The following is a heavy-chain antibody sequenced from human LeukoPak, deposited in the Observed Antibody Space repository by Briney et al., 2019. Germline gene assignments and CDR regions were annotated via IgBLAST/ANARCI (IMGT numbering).Heavy chain of an antibody. Sequence: GGSLRLSCAASGFTFSSYGMSWARQAPGKGLEWVANIKQDGSEKYYVDSVKGRFTISRDNAKNSLYLQMNSLRAEDTAMYYCSRATRGYSGYDGSFAYWGQGTLVTVSS. CDR2: IKQDGSEK. V-gene: IGHV3-7*01. D-gene: IGHD5-12*01. CDR1: GFTFSSYG. CDR3: SRATRGYSGYDGSFAY. J-gene: IGHJ4*02.